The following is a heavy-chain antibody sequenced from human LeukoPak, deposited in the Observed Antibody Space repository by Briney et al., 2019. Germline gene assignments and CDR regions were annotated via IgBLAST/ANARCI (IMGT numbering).Heavy chain of an antibody. D-gene: IGHD3-10*01. V-gene: IGHV3-53*01. CDR1: GFTVSSNY. CDR3: ARLYGSGRTPHNWFDP. CDR2: IYSGGST. Sequence: GGSLRLSCAASGFTVSSNYMSWVRQAPGKGLEWVSVIYSGGSTYYADSVKGRFTISRDNSKNTLYLQMNSLRAEDTAVYYCARLYGSGRTPHNWFDPWGQGTLVTVSS. J-gene: IGHJ5*02.